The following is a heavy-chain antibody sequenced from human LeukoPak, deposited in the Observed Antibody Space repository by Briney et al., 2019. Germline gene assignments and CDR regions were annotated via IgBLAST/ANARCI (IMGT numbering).Heavy chain of an antibody. V-gene: IGHV3-21*01. CDR1: GFTFSSYS. J-gene: IGHJ6*02. CDR2: ISSSSSYI. D-gene: IGHD3-10*01. Sequence: SGGSLRLSCAASGFTFSSYSMNWVRQAPGKGLEWVSSISSSSSYIYYADSVKGRFTISGDNAKNSLYLQMNSLRAEDTAVYYCARAKVTFGVNGMDVWGQGTTVTVSS. CDR3: ARAKVTFGVNGMDV.